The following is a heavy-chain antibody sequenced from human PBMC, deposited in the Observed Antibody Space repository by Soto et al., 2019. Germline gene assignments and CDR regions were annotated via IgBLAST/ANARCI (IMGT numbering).Heavy chain of an antibody. Sequence: QVQLVESGGDVVQPGTSLRLSCSASGFNFGHFGRHWVRQAPGKGLEWVAIIWYDGSNQLYADFVGGRLTISRDNSRKTVHLQMNRPRAEDTAVYYCATDRGTCGRGGCYGHVHLWGQGAPVTVSS. D-gene: IGHD2-21*01. V-gene: IGHV3-33*03. CDR2: IWYDGSNQ. J-gene: IGHJ1*01. CDR3: ATDRGTCGRGGCYGHVHL. CDR1: GFNFGHFG.